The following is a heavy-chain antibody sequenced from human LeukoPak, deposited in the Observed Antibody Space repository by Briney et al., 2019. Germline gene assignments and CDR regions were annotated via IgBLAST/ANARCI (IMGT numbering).Heavy chain of an antibody. Sequence: PGGSLRLSCAASGFTFSSYAMSWVRQAPGKGLEWVSAISGSGGSTYYADSVKGRFTISRDNSKNTLYLQMNSLRAEDTVVYYCAKEAPYDFWSGYYTDYWGQGTLVTVSS. J-gene: IGHJ4*02. D-gene: IGHD3-3*01. CDR2: ISGSGGST. CDR3: AKEAPYDFWSGYYTDY. CDR1: GFTFSSYA. V-gene: IGHV3-23*01.